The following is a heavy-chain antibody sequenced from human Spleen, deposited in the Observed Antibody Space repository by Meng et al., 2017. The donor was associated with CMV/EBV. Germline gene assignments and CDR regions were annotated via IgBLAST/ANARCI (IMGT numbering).Heavy chain of an antibody. CDR2: IYYNGGP. CDR3: ASPSSGWFWAYFDY. CDR1: GGTISISSHF. J-gene: IGHJ4*02. V-gene: IGHV4-39*01. D-gene: IGHD6-13*01. Sequence: SGGTISISSHFWGWLRQPPGKGLEWIASIYYNGGPSYTPSLKSRVTISVDTSKNQFSLKLRSVTAADTAVYYCASPSSGWFWAYFDYWGQGTLVTVSS.